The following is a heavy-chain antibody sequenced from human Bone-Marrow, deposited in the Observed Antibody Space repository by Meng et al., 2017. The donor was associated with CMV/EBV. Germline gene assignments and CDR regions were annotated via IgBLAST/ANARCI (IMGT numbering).Heavy chain of an antibody. CDR2: IKQDGSEK. V-gene: IGHV3-7*01. Sequence: GESLKISCAASGFTFSSYSMNWVRQAPGKGLQWVATIKQDGSEKYYVDSVKGRFTVFRDNAKNSLYLQMSSLRAEDTALYYCTRDLENGYASSIKQYWGQGTLVTVSS. CDR1: GFTFSSYS. J-gene: IGHJ1*01. CDR3: TRDLENGYASSIKQY. D-gene: IGHD3-16*01.